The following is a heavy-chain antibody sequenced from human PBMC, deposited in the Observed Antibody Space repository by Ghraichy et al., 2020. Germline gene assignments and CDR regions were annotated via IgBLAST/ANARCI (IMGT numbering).Heavy chain of an antibody. Sequence: GGSLRLSCAASGFTFSTYDMSWLRQPPGKGMEWVATVRWSGGSTYYAASGKGRFTISRDNSKNTLYLQMNSLRAEETAVYYCAKGKTTRLDYWGQGALVTASS. D-gene: IGHD4-17*01. CDR3: AKGKTTRLDY. J-gene: IGHJ4*02. CDR1: GFTFSTYD. CDR2: VRWSGGST. V-gene: IGHV3-23*01.